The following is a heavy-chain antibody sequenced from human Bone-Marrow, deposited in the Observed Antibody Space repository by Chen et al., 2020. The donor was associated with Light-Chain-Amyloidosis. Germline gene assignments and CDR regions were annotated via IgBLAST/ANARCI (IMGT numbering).Heavy chain of an antibody. CDR3: GTASNYYYDSGNDR. J-gene: IGHJ4*02. Sequence: QVQVMQSGAEVRRPGSSVKLSCRTSADSFTRDTFSWVRQAPGQGLEWVGGIIPKFGATGYAQKFQGRVSITADRFMQTVYMELSSLASEDTAVFYCGTASNYYYDSGNDRWGQGTLVTVSS. D-gene: IGHD3-9*01. CDR2: IIPKFGAT. V-gene: IGHV1-69*06. CDR1: ADSFTRDT.